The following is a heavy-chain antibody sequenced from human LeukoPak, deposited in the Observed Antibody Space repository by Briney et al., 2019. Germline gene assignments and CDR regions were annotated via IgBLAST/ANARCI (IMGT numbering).Heavy chain of an antibody. CDR3: ATDRHYGSGSYYKFDY. J-gene: IGHJ4*02. V-gene: IGHV4-34*01. CDR1: GASFSGYY. CDR2: INHSGGT. Sequence: PSETLSLTCGVSGASFSGYYWTWIRQPPGKGLEWIGEINHSGGTNYNMSLKSRVTISVDPSKKQFSLKLRSVTAEDTAVYYCATDRHYGSGSYYKFDYWGQGILVTVSS. D-gene: IGHD3-10*01.